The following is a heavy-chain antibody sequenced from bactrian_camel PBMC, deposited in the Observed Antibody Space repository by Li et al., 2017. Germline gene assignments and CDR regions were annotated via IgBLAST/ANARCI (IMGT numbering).Heavy chain of an antibody. D-gene: IGHD3*01. CDR3: AAGRTSWWLLLNVAGYKY. V-gene: IGHV3S6*01. Sequence: HVQLVESGGGLVQPGGSLTLSCTASGSALNSGWMHWVRQGAGKGLERVASMNVNDGRTNSADSVKGRFTISRDSRTNTLYLQTNNLRREDTAMYYCAAGRTSWWLLLNVAGYKYWGQGTQVTVS. CDR1: GSALNSGW. CDR2: MNVNDGRT. J-gene: IGHJ4*01.